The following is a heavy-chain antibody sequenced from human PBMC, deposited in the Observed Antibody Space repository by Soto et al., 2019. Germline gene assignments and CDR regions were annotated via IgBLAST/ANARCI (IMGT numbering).Heavy chain of an antibody. V-gene: IGHV3-33*01. CDR3: AGEETYYYCGSASWPVGSGDSYSF. J-gene: IGHJ4*03. D-gene: IGHD2-21*01. CDR1: GFTFSSYA. CDR2: IWYAGSNK. Sequence: QVQLVESGGGVVQPGRSLRLSCAASGFTFSSYAMHWVRQAPGKGLEWVAVIWYAGSNKDYADSVKGRFTISRDNSKNTLYVQMNKLKAEEKVVSDSAGEETYYYCGSASWPVGSGDSYSFWGQGTMVTVSS.